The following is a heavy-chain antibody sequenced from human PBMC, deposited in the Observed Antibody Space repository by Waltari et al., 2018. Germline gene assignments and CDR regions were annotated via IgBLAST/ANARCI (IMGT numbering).Heavy chain of an antibody. Sequence: EVQLVQSGAEVKKPGATVKISCKASGYTFTDYYMHWVQQAPGKGLEWMGRVDPEDGETIDAEKCQGRVTITADTSTDTAYMELSSLRSEDTAVYYCARGRIVVVPAAMHYYYYMDVWGKGTTVTVSS. J-gene: IGHJ6*03. D-gene: IGHD2-2*01. V-gene: IGHV1-69-2*01. CDR3: ARGRIVVVPAAMHYYYYMDV. CDR2: VDPEDGET. CDR1: GYTFTDYY.